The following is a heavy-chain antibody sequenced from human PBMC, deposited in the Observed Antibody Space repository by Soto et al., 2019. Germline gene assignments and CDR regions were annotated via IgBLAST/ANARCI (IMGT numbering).Heavy chain of an antibody. V-gene: IGHV3-23*01. CDR2: ITNNGGAT. CDR3: VIGQQGVRYFGP. D-gene: IGHD1-1*01. CDR1: GFPFSDYA. Sequence: RLSCVASGFPFSDYAMAWVRQAPGKGLELVSSITNNGGATNHADSVRGRFTISRDNTKKTVYLQMNSLRHHDTAVYYCVIGQQGVRYFGPRGQGALVTVSS. J-gene: IGHJ5*02.